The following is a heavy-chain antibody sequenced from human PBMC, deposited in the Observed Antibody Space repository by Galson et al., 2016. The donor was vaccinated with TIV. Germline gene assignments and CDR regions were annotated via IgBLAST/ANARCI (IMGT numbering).Heavy chain of an antibody. J-gene: IGHJ4*02. D-gene: IGHD2-2*01. Sequence: SVKVSCKASGYTFTNYGISWVRQAPGQGLEWMGWISGYDSNREYAQKVQGRVNMSIDTSTSTAYMEVRSLKSDDTAVYYWSRDAPYASAWSIDYWGQGTLVTVSP. V-gene: IGHV1-18*04. CDR3: SRDAPYASAWSIDY. CDR1: GYTFTNYG. CDR2: ISGYDSNR.